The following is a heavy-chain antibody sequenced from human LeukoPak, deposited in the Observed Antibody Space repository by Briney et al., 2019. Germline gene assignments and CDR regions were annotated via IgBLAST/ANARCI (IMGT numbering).Heavy chain of an antibody. CDR3: ARGGITIFGVVMPADAFDI. J-gene: IGHJ3*02. CDR2: IIPILGIA. Sequence: SVKVSCKASGGTFSSYAISWVRQAPGQGLEWMGRIIPILGIANYAQKFQGRVTITTDESTSTAYMELSSLRSEDTAVYYCARGGITIFGVVMPADAFDIWGQGTMVTVSS. CDR1: GGTFSSYA. D-gene: IGHD3-3*01. V-gene: IGHV1-69*04.